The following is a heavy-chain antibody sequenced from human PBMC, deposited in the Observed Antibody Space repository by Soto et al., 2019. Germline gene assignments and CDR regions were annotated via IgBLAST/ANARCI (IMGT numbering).Heavy chain of an antibody. D-gene: IGHD3-10*01. CDR1: GGSFSGYY. J-gene: IGHJ6*03. CDR3: ARGYKRYYGSGSHYSYYYYMDV. V-gene: IGHV4-34*01. CDR2: ISHSGST. Sequence: SETLSLTCAVYGGSFSGYYWSWIRQPPGKGLEWIGEISHSGSTNYNPSLKSRVTISVDTSKNQFSLKLSSVTAADTAVYYCARGYKRYYGSGSHYSYYYYMDVWGKGTTVTVSS.